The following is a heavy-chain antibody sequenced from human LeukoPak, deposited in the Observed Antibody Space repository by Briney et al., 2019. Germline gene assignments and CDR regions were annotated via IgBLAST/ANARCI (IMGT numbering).Heavy chain of an antibody. Sequence: PSETLSLTCAVSGGSITNGGYSWSWPRHPPGKGLEWIGYIYHSGSTYYSLSLKSRVTISPDRPKNQFSLKLSSVTAADTAVYYCARSDYYPSAEYFQHWGEGTLVTVSS. CDR1: GGSITNGGYS. CDR2: IYHSGST. CDR3: ARSDYYPSAEYFQH. V-gene: IGHV4-30-2*01. J-gene: IGHJ1*01. D-gene: IGHD3-10*01.